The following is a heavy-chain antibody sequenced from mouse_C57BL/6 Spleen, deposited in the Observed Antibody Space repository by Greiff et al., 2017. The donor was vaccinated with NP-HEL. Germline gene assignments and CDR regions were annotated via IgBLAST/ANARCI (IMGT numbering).Heavy chain of an antibody. Sequence: VQLQESGPELVKPGASVKISCKASGYAFSSSWMNWVKQRPGKGLEWIGRIYPGDGDTNYNGKFKGKATLTADKSSSTAYMQLSSLTSEDSAVYFCARWLGRYFDYWGQGTTLTVSS. D-gene: IGHD2-2*01. CDR3: ARWLGRYFDY. V-gene: IGHV1-82*01. CDR1: GYAFSSSW. CDR2: IYPGDGDT. J-gene: IGHJ2*01.